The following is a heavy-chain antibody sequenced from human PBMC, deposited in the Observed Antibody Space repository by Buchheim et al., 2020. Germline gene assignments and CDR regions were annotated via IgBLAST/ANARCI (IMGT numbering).Heavy chain of an antibody. Sequence: EVQLLDSGGTLVQPGGSLRLSCAASGFTFRNYAMSWVRQAPGKGLEWVSAITGSGSSTYYADSVKGRFTISRDNSKNTLYFQMNSVRAEDTAVYYCAKDSAAARPRFWFYYMDVWGKGTT. J-gene: IGHJ6*03. V-gene: IGHV3-23*01. CDR3: AKDSAAARPRFWFYYMDV. CDR2: ITGSGSST. CDR1: GFTFRNYA. D-gene: IGHD6-6*01.